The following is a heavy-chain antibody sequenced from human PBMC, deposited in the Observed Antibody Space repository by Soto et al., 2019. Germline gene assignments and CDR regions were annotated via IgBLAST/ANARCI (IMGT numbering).Heavy chain of an antibody. CDR2: IFYSGSS. CDR1: GGSISSSSYY. J-gene: IGHJ6*02. D-gene: IGHD3-22*01. V-gene: IGHV4-39*01. CDR3: ARRLYYDSSGFEGGGMDV. Sequence: PSETLSLTCTVSGGSISSSSYYWGWIRQPPGKGQEWIGSIFYSGSSYYIPSFKSRVTISVDTSKNQFSLKLSSVTAADTAVYYCARRLYYDSSGFEGGGMDVWGQGTTVTVSS.